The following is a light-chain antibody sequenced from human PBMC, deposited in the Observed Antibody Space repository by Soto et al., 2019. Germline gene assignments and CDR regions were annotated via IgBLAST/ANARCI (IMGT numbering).Light chain of an antibody. V-gene: IGKV3-11*01. CDR1: QSVSSY. Sequence: ENVLTESPATLSLSRGERATLSCRASQSVSSYLAWYQQRPGQAPRLLIYGASSRATGIPDRFSGSGSGTEFTLTISSLQPEDFATYYCQQVNNYPLTFGGGTKVDIK. CDR3: QQVNNYPLT. J-gene: IGKJ4*01. CDR2: GAS.